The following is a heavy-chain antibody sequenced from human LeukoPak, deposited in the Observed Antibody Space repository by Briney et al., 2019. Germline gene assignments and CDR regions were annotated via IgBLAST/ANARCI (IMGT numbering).Heavy chain of an antibody. V-gene: IGHV4-39*01. Sequence: SSETLSLTCTVSGGSISSSNYYWGWIRQPPGKGLEGIGTIYYSGTTYYNPSLESRVTIYEDTSKYQFSLTLRSVTAADTAVYYCARQISDYYYYYMDVWGKGTTVTVSS. D-gene: IGHD3-10*01. CDR2: IYYSGTT. CDR1: GGSISSSNYY. J-gene: IGHJ6*03. CDR3: ARQISDYYYYYMDV.